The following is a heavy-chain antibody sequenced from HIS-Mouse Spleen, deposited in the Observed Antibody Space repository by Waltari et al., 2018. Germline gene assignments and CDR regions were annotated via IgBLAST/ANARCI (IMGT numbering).Heavy chain of an antibody. V-gene: IGHV4-34*01. J-gene: IGHJ3*02. CDR1: GGSFSGYY. D-gene: IGHD3-3*01. CDR3: ARGEYYDFGSRI. Sequence: QVQLQQWGAGLLKPSETLSLTCAVYGGSFSGYYWSWIRQPPGKGLEWIGEINHSGSTNYNPSLKSRGTISVDTSKNQFSLKLSSVTAADTAVYYCARGEYYDFGSRIWGQGTMVTVSS. CDR2: INHSGST.